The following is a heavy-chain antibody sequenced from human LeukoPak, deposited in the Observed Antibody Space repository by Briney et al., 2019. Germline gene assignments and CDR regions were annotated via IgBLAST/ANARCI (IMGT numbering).Heavy chain of an antibody. Sequence: GGSLRLSCAASGFTFSSYWMSWVRQAPGKGLEWVSSISSSSSYIYYADSVKGRFTISRDSAKNSLYLQMNSLRAEDTAVYYCASGSSGWPIRFDYWGQGTLVTVSS. V-gene: IGHV3-21*01. CDR2: ISSSSSYI. CDR3: ASGSSGWPIRFDY. D-gene: IGHD6-19*01. CDR1: GFTFSSYW. J-gene: IGHJ4*02.